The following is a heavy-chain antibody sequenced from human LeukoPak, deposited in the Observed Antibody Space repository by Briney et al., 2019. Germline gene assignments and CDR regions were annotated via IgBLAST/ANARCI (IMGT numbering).Heavy chain of an antibody. D-gene: IGHD3-22*01. V-gene: IGHV4-34*01. CDR3: ARGQGVTVIKVGKNWFDP. CDR1: GGSFSGYY. Sequence: SGTLSLTCAVYGGSFSGYYWSWIRQPPGKGLEWIGEINHSGSTNYNPSLKSRVTISVDTSKNQFSLKLSSVTAADTAVYYCARGQGVTVIKVGKNWFDPWSQGTQVIVSP. J-gene: IGHJ5*02. CDR2: INHSGST.